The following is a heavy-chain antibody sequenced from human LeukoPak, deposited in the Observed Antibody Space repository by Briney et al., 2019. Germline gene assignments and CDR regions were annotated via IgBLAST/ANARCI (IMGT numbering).Heavy chain of an antibody. V-gene: IGHV3-23*01. CDR2: IGGSNGIT. Sequence: GGSLRLSCAASRFTFNSYAMSWVRQAPGKGLEWVSVIGGSNGITFYVGSVKGRFTICRDNSKDTLYLQMNSLRAEDTAVYYCARNENSGWGYFDYWGQGTLVTVSS. J-gene: IGHJ4*02. CDR1: RFTFNSYA. D-gene: IGHD5-12*01. CDR3: ARNENSGWGYFDY.